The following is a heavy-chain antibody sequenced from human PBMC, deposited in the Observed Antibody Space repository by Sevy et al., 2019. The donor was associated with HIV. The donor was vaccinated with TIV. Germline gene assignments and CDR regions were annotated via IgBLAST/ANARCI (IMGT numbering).Heavy chain of an antibody. CDR2: ISDSGTST. J-gene: IGHJ6*02. V-gene: IGHV3-23*01. Sequence: GGSLRLSCAASGFTFSSFAMSWVRRAPGKGLEWVSVISDSGTSTYYADSVKGRFTISRDNSKNTLYLQMNSLRVEDTAVYYCAKVGYCSSTSCYSIYYGMDVWGQGTTVTVSS. CDR1: GFTFSSFA. D-gene: IGHD2-2*02. CDR3: AKVGYCSSTSCYSIYYGMDV.